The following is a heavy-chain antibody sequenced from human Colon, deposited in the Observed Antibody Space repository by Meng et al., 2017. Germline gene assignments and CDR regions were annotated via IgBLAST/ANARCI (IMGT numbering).Heavy chain of an antibody. J-gene: IGHJ4*02. CDR1: GGSMSGSY. Sequence: SETLSLTCTVSGGSMSGSYWSWIRQPPGKGLEWIAYFYDSEDTSYNPSLKSPVTISLDMSRNQFSLRLSSVTAADTAIYYCARHPRVAPSQNYNFDYWGQGSLVTVSS. CDR3: ARHPRVAPSQNYNFDY. V-gene: IGHV4-59*01. D-gene: IGHD1-7*01. CDR2: FYDSEDT.